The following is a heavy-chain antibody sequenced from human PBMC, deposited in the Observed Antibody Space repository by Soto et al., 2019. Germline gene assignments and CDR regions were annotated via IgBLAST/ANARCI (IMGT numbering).Heavy chain of an antibody. CDR3: AKRQGVLTVFAIEY. V-gene: IGHV3-23*01. CDR1: GFTFSSYA. Sequence: EVQLLESGGGLVQPGGSVRLSCAASGFTFSSYAMSWVRQAPGKGLEWVSGISGSGGRASYADSVKGRFTISRDNSKNTLYLQMDTVRAEDAAVYYCAKRQGVLTVFAIEYWGQGTLVTASS. CDR2: ISGSGGRA. J-gene: IGHJ4*02. D-gene: IGHD2-8*01.